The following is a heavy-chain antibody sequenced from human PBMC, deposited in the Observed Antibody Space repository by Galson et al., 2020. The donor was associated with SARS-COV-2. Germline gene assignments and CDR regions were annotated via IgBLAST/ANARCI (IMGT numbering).Heavy chain of an antibody. CDR2: ISSSGTTI. CDR3: AVEYTNYGSGTYPTQLDH. Sequence: GGSLRLSCEASGFTFSDYEMNWVRQAPGKGLEWVSYISSSGTTIYYADSVRGRFTISRDNAKNSLYLQMNSLRAEDTALYYCAVEYTNYGSGTYPTQLDHWGQGTLVSFSS. J-gene: IGHJ4*02. CDR1: GFTFSDYE. D-gene: IGHD3-10*01. V-gene: IGHV3-48*03.